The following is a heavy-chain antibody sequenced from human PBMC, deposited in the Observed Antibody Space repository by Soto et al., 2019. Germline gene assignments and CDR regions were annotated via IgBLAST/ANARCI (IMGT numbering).Heavy chain of an antibody. CDR2: IYYSGST. D-gene: IGHD3-3*01. CDR1: GGSISSYY. CDR3: ARHRVNDFWRGYKNWFDP. J-gene: IGHJ5*02. Sequence: SETLSLTCTVSGGSISSYYWSWIRQPPRKGLEWIGYIYYSGSTNYNPSLKSRVTISVDTSKNQFSLNLSSVPAADTAVYYCARHRVNDFWRGYKNWFDPWGHGTLVTASS. V-gene: IGHV4-59*08.